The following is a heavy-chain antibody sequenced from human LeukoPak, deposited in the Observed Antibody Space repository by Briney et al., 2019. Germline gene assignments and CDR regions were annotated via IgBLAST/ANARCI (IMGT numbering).Heavy chain of an antibody. J-gene: IGHJ4*02. Sequence: GGSLRLSCEASGFTFSRYGIYWVRQAPGKGLEWVALISYDGSKRFYPDSLKGRFIISRDNSKNTVYLQMNSLRIEDTAVYYYAKDDGAVADYWGQGTLVSVSS. D-gene: IGHD6-19*01. CDR3: AKDDGAVADY. V-gene: IGHV3-30*18. CDR1: GFTFSRYG. CDR2: ISYDGSKR.